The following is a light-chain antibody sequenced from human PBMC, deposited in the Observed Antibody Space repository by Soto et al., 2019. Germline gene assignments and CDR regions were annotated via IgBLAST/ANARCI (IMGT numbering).Light chain of an antibody. J-gene: IGLJ3*02. CDR2: KDS. CDR1: VLAKRY. Sequence: SYELTQPSSVSVSPGQTARITCSGDVLAKRYARWFQQKPGQAPVLVIYKDSERPSGIPERFSGSSSGATVTLTLSGAQVEDEADYYCYSAADNKGVFGGGTQLTVL. CDR3: YSAADNKGV. V-gene: IGLV3-27*01.